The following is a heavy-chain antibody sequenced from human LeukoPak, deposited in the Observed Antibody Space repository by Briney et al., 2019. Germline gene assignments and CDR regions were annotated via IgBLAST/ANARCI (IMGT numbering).Heavy chain of an antibody. D-gene: IGHD3-10*01. CDR3: ASGVASINAFDI. Sequence: GASVKVSCKASGYTFTSYYMHWVRQAPGQGLEWMGIINPSGGGTSYAQKFQGRVTMTRDMSTSTVYMELSSLRSEDTAVYYCASGVASINAFDIWGQGTTVTVSS. CDR2: INPSGGGT. J-gene: IGHJ3*02. CDR1: GYTFTSYY. V-gene: IGHV1-46*01.